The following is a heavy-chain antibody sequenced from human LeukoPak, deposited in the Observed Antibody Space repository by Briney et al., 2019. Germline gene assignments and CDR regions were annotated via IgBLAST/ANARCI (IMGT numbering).Heavy chain of an antibody. V-gene: IGHV4-34*01. J-gene: IGHJ5*02. CDR2: INHSGST. D-gene: IGHD3-10*01. CDR1: GGSFSGYY. Sequence: SETLSLTCAVYGGSFSGYYWSWIRQPPGKGLEWIGEINHSGSTNYNPSLKSRVTISVDTSKNQFSLKLSSVTAADTAVYYCARGLELLWFGELSPPWGQGTLVTVSS. CDR3: ARGLELLWFGELSPP.